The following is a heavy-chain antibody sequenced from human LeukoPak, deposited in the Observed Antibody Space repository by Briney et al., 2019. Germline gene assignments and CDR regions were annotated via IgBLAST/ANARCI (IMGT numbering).Heavy chain of an antibody. CDR1: GFTFSNYG. CDR3: AKDEVPAASFDY. CDR2: IRYDGSNK. V-gene: IGHV3-30*02. J-gene: IGHJ4*02. Sequence: GGSLRLSCAASGFTFSNYGIHWVRQAPGKGLEWVAFIRYDGSNKYYADSVKGRFTISRDNSKNTLYLQMNSLRAEDTAVYYCAKDEVPAASFDYWGQGTLVTVSS. D-gene: IGHD2-2*01.